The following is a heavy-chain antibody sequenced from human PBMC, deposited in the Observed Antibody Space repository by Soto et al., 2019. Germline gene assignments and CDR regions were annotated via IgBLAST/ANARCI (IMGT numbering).Heavy chain of an antibody. Sequence: GGSLRLSCAASGFTSSWYSMNWVRQAPGKGLEWVSSISSSSSYIYYADSVKGRFTISRDNAKNSLYLQMNSLRAEDTAVYYCARVHYYDSSGYSHWGQGTLVTVSS. CDR2: ISSSSSYI. D-gene: IGHD3-22*01. J-gene: IGHJ4*02. V-gene: IGHV3-21*01. CDR3: ARVHYYDSSGYSH. CDR1: GFTSSWYS.